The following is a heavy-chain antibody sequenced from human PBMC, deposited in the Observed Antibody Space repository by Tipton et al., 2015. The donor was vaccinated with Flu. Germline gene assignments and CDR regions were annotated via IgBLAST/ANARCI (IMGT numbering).Heavy chain of an antibody. CDR3: ARIWGDCRGGSCYFENHFDF. J-gene: IGHJ4*02. Sequence: TLSLTCTVSGGSISSYYWSWIRQPPGKRLEWIGSIHHSGSTYYNLSLKSRVTISVDTSKNQFSLKLSSVTAADTAVYYCARIWGDCRGGSCYFENHFDFWGQGTLVTVSS. D-gene: IGHD2-15*01. V-gene: IGHV4-59*08. CDR1: GGSISSYY. CDR2: IHHSGST.